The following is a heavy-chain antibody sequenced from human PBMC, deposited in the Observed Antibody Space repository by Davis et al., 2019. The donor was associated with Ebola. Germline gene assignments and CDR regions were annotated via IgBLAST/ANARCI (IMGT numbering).Heavy chain of an antibody. Sequence: GGSLRLSCAASGFTFSSYAMSWVRQAPGKGLEWVSAISGSGGSTYYADSVKGRFTISRDNSKNTLYLQMNSLRAEDTAVYYCAKSPSTYYYDSSGYYVGYYFDYWGQGTLVTVSS. CDR1: GFTFSSYA. V-gene: IGHV3-23*01. CDR2: ISGSGGST. D-gene: IGHD3-22*01. CDR3: AKSPSTYYYDSSGYYVGYYFDY. J-gene: IGHJ4*02.